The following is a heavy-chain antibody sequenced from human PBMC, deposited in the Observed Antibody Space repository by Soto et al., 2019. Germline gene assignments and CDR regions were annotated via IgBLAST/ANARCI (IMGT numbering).Heavy chain of an antibody. Sequence: GGSLRLSCTASGFTFGDYAMSWLRQAPGKGLEWVGFIRSKAYGGTTEYAASVKGRFTISRDDSKSLAYLQMNSLKTEDTAVYYYARDPPVSGTTHYFDYWGQGTLVTVSS. CDR3: ARDPPVSGTTHYFDY. CDR2: IRSKAYGGTT. J-gene: IGHJ4*02. V-gene: IGHV3-49*03. CDR1: GFTFGDYA. D-gene: IGHD1-7*01.